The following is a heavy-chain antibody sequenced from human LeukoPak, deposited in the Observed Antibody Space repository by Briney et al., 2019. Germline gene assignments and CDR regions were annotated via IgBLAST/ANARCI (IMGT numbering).Heavy chain of an antibody. CDR3: AREGDYGDYPGGH. J-gene: IGHJ4*02. CDR2: ISSSGSYI. Sequence: GGSLRLSCAASGFTFSSYSMNWVRQAPGKGLEWVSSISSSGSYIYYADSVKGRFTISRDNAKNSLYLQMNSLRAEDTAVYYCAREGDYGDYPGGHWGQGTLVTVSS. D-gene: IGHD4-17*01. CDR1: GFTFSSYS. V-gene: IGHV3-21*01.